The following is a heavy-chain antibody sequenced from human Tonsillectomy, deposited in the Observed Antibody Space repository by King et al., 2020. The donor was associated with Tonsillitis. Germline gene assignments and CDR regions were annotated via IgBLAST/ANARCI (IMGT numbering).Heavy chain of an antibody. V-gene: IGHV3-7*03. D-gene: IGHD3-16*01. CDR2: IKQEGSEK. CDR3: ATTSGPGGTFDF. J-gene: IGHJ3*01. CDR1: GITFSSYW. Sequence: VQLVESGGGLVQPGGSLRLSCAASGITFSSYWMSWVRQTPGKGLEWVANIKQEGSEKYYVDSVKGRLTISRDNAKNSLYLHMNSLRAEDMAVYYCATTSGPGGTFDFWGQGTMVTVSS.